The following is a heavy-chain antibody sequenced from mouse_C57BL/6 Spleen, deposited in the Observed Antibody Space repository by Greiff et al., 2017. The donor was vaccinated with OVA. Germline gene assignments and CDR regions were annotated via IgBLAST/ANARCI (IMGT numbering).Heavy chain of an antibody. CDR1: GFTFSDYG. D-gene: IGHD1-1*01. Sequence: EVHLVESGGGLVKPGGSLKLSCAASGFTFSDYGMHWVRQAPEKGLEWVAYISSGSSTIYYADTVKGRFTISRDNAKNTLFLQMTSLRSEDTAMYYCARRNYYGRDAMDYWGQGTSVTVSS. J-gene: IGHJ4*01. CDR2: ISSGSSTI. CDR3: ARRNYYGRDAMDY. V-gene: IGHV5-17*01.